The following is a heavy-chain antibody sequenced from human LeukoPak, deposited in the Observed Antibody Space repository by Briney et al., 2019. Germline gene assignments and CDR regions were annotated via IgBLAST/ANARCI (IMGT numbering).Heavy chain of an antibody. CDR1: GGTFSSYA. J-gene: IGHJ3*02. V-gene: IGHV1-18*01. CDR3: ARLEWELRGGAFDI. D-gene: IGHD1-26*01. CDR2: ISAYNGNT. Sequence: ASVKASCKASGGTFSSYAISWVRQAPGQGLEWMGWISAYNGNTNYAQKLQGRVTMTTDTSTSTAYMELRSLRSDDTAVYYCARLEWELRGGAFDIWGQGTMVTVSS.